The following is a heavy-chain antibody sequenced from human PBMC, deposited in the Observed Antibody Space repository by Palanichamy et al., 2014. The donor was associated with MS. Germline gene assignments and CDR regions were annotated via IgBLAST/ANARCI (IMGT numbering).Heavy chain of an antibody. CDR1: GFTFSTYE. V-gene: IGHV3-48*03. Sequence: EVQLVESEGGLVQPGGSLRLSCAASGFTFSTYEMNWVRQAPGRGLEWVSYISSGANTLYYADSVKGRFTISRDNTKNSLYLQMNSLRADDTAIYYCARTKWMYDTFDIWGQGTLVTVSS. CDR3: ARTKWMYDTFDI. J-gene: IGHJ3*02. CDR2: ISSGANTL. D-gene: IGHD5-12*01.